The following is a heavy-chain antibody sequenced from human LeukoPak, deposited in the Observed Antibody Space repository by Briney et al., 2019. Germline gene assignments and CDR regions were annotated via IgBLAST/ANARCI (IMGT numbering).Heavy chain of an antibody. CDR1: GGTFSSYA. J-gene: IGHJ5*02. CDR3: ARGPARNWFDP. D-gene: IGHD2-2*01. CDR2: IIPIFGTA. V-gene: IGHV1-69*05. Sequence: GASVKVSCKASGGTFSSYAISWVRQAPGQGLEWMGGIIPIFGTANYAQKFPGRVTITTDESTSTAYMELSSLRSEDTAVYYCARGPARNWFDPWGQGTLVIVSS.